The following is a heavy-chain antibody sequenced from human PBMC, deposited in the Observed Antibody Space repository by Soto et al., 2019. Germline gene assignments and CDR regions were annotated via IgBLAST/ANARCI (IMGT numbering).Heavy chain of an antibody. D-gene: IGHD6-13*01. V-gene: IGHV4-30-2*01. CDR1: CGSISGTTYS. J-gene: IGHJ4*02. CDR3: ARGQGAAAGHSNFDY. Sequence: QLQLQESGSGLVKPSQTLSLTCAVSCGSISGTTYSWSWIRQPPGKGPEWIGYIYDSGNTYYNPSLKSQFSISVDRSKNQFSLKLSSVTAADTAVYYCARGQGAAAGHSNFDYWGQGALVTVSS. CDR2: IYDSGNT.